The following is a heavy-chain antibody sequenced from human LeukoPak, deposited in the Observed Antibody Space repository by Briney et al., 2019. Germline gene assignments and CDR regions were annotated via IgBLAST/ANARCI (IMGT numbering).Heavy chain of an antibody. CDR2: IYTSGST. Sequence: SETLSLTCTVSGGSISSYYWSWIRQPAGKGLEWIGRIYTSGSTNYNPSLKSRVTISVDTSKNQFSLKLSSVTAADTAVYYCARAGCSSTSCYADAIDYWGQGALVTVSS. CDR1: GGSISSYY. J-gene: IGHJ4*02. V-gene: IGHV4-4*07. D-gene: IGHD2-2*01. CDR3: ARAGCSSTSCYADAIDY.